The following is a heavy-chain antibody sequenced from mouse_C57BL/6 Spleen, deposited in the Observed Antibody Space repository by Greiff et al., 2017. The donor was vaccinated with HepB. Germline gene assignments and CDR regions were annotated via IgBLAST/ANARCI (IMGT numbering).Heavy chain of an antibody. D-gene: IGHD1-1*01. CDR3: ARVRTTVVARGYFDY. J-gene: IGHJ2*01. CDR2: FSDGGSYT. V-gene: IGHV5-4*03. CDR1: GFTFSSYA. Sequence: EVKVVESGGGLVKPGGSLKLSCAASGFTFSSYAMSWVRQTPEKRLEWVATFSDGGSYTYYPDNVTGRFTISSDNAKNNLDLQMSHLKSEDTAMYYCARVRTTVVARGYFDYWGQGTTLTVSS.